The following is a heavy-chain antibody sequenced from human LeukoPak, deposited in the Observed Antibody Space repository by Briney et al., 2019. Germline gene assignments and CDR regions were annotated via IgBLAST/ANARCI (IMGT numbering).Heavy chain of an antibody. CDR1: GFTFSNYA. J-gene: IGHJ4*02. Sequence: GGSLRLSCAASGFTFSNYAMTWVRQAPGKGLEWVSAISGDGDRPYYADSVKGRFTISRDNSKNTLYLQMNSLRAEDTAVYYCAKEQRLYSSSPFDYWGQGTLVTVSS. CDR3: AKEQRLYSSSPFDY. D-gene: IGHD6-13*01. V-gene: IGHV3-23*01. CDR2: ISGDGDRP.